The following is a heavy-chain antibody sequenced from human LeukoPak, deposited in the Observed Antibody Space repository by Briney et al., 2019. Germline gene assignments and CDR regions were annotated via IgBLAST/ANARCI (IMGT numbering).Heavy chain of an antibody. Sequence: SGTLSLTCAVSGGSISISHSWTWVPQPPGKGLEWIGEIHHSGSNNCNPSLKSRVSLSVDKSKNQFSLRLSSVTAADTAVYYCARVYCSGDSCFYFDYWGQGALVTVSS. CDR1: GGSISISHS. J-gene: IGHJ4*02. D-gene: IGHD2-15*01. V-gene: IGHV4-4*02. CDR3: ARVYCSGDSCFYFDY. CDR2: IHHSGSN.